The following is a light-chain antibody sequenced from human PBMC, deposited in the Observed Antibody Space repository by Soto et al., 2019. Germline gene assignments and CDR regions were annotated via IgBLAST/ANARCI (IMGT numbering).Light chain of an antibody. CDR3: QQYGSSPLIS. V-gene: IGKV3-20*01. CDR2: GAS. Sequence: VLTPSPGTLSLSPGESTTLSCRTSQTVSIAYLTWYQQKPGQPPRLLLFGASKRTTGIPDRFSGSGSGRNFTLTISGLEPEDFAVYYCQQYGSSPLISFGQGTRLEIK. J-gene: IGKJ5*01. CDR1: QTVSIAY.